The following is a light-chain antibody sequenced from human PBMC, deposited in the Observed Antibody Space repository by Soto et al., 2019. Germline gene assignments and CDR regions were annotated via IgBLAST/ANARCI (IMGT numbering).Light chain of an antibody. CDR3: QQSFSPLPIT. Sequence: DIQMSQSPSSLSASIGDRVTITCRASQNIYKSVNWYQQKPGKAPKLLIFSASSLRSGVPSRFSGIWSGTDFTLTINHMQSEDFATDYCQQSFSPLPITFGEGTRLEIK. J-gene: IGKJ5*01. CDR2: SAS. V-gene: IGKV1-39*01. CDR1: QNIYKS.